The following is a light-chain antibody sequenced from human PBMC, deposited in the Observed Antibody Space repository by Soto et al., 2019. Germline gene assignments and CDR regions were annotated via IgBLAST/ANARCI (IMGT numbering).Light chain of an antibody. CDR3: SSSSGSSTTYV. V-gene: IGLV2-14*01. CDR1: SSDVGGYNY. Sequence: QSALTQPASVSGSPGQSITISCTGTSSDVGGYNYVSWYQQHPGKAPKLMIFDVSNRPSGVSNRFSGSKYGNTASLTIFGRQAADEDDYYCSSSSGSSTTYVFGTGTKLTVL. CDR2: DVS. J-gene: IGLJ1*01.